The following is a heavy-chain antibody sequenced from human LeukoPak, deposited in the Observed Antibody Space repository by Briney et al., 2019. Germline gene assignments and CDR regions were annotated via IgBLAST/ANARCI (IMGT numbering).Heavy chain of an antibody. J-gene: IGHJ5*02. Sequence: SETLSLTCTVSSGSISSSSSYWDWIRQPPGKGLEWIGSIYYSGSTYYNPSLKSRVTISVDTSKNQFSLKLSSVTAADTAVYYCARRVDLWFGELSPWGQGTLVTVSS. V-gene: IGHV4-39*07. CDR3: ARRVDLWFGELSP. CDR2: IYYSGST. D-gene: IGHD3-10*01. CDR1: SGSISSSSSY.